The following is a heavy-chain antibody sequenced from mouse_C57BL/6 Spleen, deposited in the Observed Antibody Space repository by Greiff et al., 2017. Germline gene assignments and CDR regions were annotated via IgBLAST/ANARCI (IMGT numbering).Heavy chain of an antibody. CDR3: ARRGDIRRGCAY. D-gene: IGHD2-12*01. V-gene: IGHV2-2*01. Sequence: QVQLKESGPGLVQPSQSLSITCTVSGFSLTSYGVHWVRQSPGKGLEWLGVIWSGGSTDYNAAFISRLSISKDNSKSQVFFKMNSLQADDTAIYYCARRGDIRRGCAYWGQGTLVTVSA. CDR2: IWSGGST. CDR1: GFSLTSYG. J-gene: IGHJ3*01.